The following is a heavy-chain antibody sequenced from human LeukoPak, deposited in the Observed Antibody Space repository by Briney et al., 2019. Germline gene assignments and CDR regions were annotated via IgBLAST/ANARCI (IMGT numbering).Heavy chain of an antibody. CDR3: ARDAITIFGVVTKSADH. J-gene: IGHJ4*02. D-gene: IGHD3-3*01. CDR1: GYTFSSYG. CDR2: ISGYSGNT. V-gene: IGHV1-18*01. Sequence: ASVKVSCKASGYTFSSYGITWVRQAPGQGLEWMGRISGYSGNTKYAQKLQGRVTMTTDTSTSTAYMELRSLRSDDTAVYYCARDAITIFGVVTKSADHWGQGTLVTVSS.